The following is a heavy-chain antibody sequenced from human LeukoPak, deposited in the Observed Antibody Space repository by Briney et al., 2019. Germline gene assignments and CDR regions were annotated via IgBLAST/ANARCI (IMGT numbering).Heavy chain of an antibody. V-gene: IGHV4-59*11. D-gene: IGHD1-26*01. CDR2: IYYSGST. J-gene: IGHJ4*02. CDR3: ARGEWELPEGFDY. Sequence: SETLSLTCTVSGGSLSSHYWSWIRPPPGKGLEWIGYIYYSGSTNYNPSLKSRVTISVDTSKNQFSLKLSSVAAADTAVYYCARGEWELPEGFDYWGQGTLVTVSS. CDR1: GGSLSSHY.